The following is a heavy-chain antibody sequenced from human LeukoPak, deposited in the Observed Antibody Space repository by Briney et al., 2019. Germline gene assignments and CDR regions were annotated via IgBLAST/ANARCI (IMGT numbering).Heavy chain of an antibody. J-gene: IGHJ5*02. D-gene: IGHD3-10*01. CDR3: AKSGGFGGGFDP. Sequence: GGSLRLSCAASGFTFSSYGMHWVRQAPGKGLEWVAVISYEGSNKYYADSVKGRFTISRDNSKNTLYLQMNSLRAEDTAVYYCAKSGGFGGGFDPWGQGTLVTVSS. CDR2: ISYEGSNK. CDR1: GFTFSSYG. V-gene: IGHV3-30*18.